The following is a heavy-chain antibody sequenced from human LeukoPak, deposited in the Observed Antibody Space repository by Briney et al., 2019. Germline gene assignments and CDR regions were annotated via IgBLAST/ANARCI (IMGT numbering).Heavy chain of an antibody. J-gene: IGHJ6*02. CDR3: ARVEAAAGNGMDV. V-gene: IGHV4-59*12. Sequence: PSETLSLTCTVSGGSISSYYWSWIRQPPGKGLEWIGYIYYSGSTNYNPSLKSRVTMSVDTSKNQFSLKLSSVTAADTAVYYCARVEAAAGNGMDVWGQGTTVTVSS. CDR2: IYYSGST. CDR1: GGSISSYY. D-gene: IGHD6-13*01.